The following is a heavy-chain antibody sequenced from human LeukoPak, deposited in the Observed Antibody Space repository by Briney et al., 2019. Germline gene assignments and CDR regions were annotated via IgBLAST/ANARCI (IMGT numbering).Heavy chain of an antibody. CDR2: INHSGST. CDR1: GGSFDGYY. Sequence: KSSETLSLTCAVYGGSFDGYYCGWIRQPPGKGLEWIGEINHSGSTNYNPSLKSRVTISVDTSKNPFPLKLSSVTAAEPAVDYCARASIAVADNWFDPWGQGTLVTVSS. J-gene: IGHJ5*02. V-gene: IGHV4-34*01. D-gene: IGHD6-19*01. CDR3: ARASIAVADNWFDP.